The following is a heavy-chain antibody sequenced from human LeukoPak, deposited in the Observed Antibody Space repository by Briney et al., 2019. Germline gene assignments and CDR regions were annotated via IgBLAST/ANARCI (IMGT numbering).Heavy chain of an antibody. V-gene: IGHV3-33*01. CDR2: IWYDGSNK. Sequence: GGSLRLSCAASGFTFSSYGMHWVRQAPGKGLEWVAVIWYDGSNKYYADSVEGRFTISRDNSKNTLYLQMNSLRAEDTAVYYCASLAVTTAFDIWGQGTMVTVSS. CDR1: GFTFSSYG. D-gene: IGHD2-21*02. CDR3: ASLAVTTAFDI. J-gene: IGHJ3*02.